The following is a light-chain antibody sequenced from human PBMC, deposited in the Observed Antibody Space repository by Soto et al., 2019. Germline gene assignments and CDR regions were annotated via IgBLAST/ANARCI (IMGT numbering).Light chain of an antibody. CDR1: QSVSTY. J-gene: IGKJ1*01. CDR2: DAY. CDR3: QQRSNWPPTWT. Sequence: EIVLTQSPATLSLSPGERATLSCRASQSVSTYLAWYQRKPGQAPRLLIYDAYTRATGIPARFSGSGSGTDFTLTISSLEPEDFAVYYCQQRSNWPPTWTFGQGTKVEIK. V-gene: IGKV3-11*01.